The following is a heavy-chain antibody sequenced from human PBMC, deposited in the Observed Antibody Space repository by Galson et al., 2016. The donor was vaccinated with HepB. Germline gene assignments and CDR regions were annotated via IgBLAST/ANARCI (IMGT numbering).Heavy chain of an antibody. J-gene: IGHJ3*01. D-gene: IGHD4-17*01. V-gene: IGHV3-11*01. Sequence: SLRLSCAASGFSFSNYHMNWIRQAPGKGLEWVSYISTSGDSMRYADSVRGRFTISRDNVKKSLYLQMTNLGAEETAVYYCARDLPDDSVEYFDVFDLWGQGTMVTVSS. CDR1: GFSFSNYH. CDR3: ARDLPDDSVEYFDVFDL. CDR2: ISTSGDSM.